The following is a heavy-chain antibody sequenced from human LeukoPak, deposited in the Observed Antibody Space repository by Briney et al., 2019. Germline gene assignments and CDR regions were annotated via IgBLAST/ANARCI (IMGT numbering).Heavy chain of an antibody. CDR3: AKVLGYYDSSGYYQEGGFDY. J-gene: IGHJ4*02. Sequence: GGSLRLSCAASGITFDDYAMHWVRQAPGKGLEWVSLISGDGGSTYYADSVKGRFTISRDNSKNSLYLQMNSLRTEDTALYYCAKVLGYYDSSGYYQEGGFDYWGQGTLVTVSS. V-gene: IGHV3-43*02. CDR1: GITFDDYA. D-gene: IGHD3-22*01. CDR2: ISGDGGST.